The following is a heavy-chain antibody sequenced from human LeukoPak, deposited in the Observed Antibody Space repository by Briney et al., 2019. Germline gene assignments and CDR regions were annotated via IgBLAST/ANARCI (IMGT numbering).Heavy chain of an antibody. CDR2: IRPDGRDN. CDR3: WGRDSSRNPWAY. V-gene: IGHV3-7*01. Sequence: PGGSLRLSRAAPGFTFNTSWINSVRLAPGRGLEWLANIRPDGRDNKHVDSVTGRFTIARNHGRNLGYMETDSLRVERTAFSDCWGRDSSRNPWAYWGQGILVSVSS. CDR1: GFTFNTSW. D-gene: IGHD3-22*01. J-gene: IGHJ4*02.